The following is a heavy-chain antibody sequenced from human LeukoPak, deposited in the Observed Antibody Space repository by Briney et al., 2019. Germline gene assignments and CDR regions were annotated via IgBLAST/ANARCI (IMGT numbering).Heavy chain of an antibody. CDR1: GYTFNRYG. V-gene: IGHV1-18*01. Sequence: ASVKVSRKSSGYTFNRYGIRWVRQAPGQGLEWMGWISAYNGNTNYTQKPEGRVTMNTDTYTSTAYMEERSQRSDDTAVYYCARDLYPTHYGSGSYFDYWGQGTLVTVSS. J-gene: IGHJ4*02. D-gene: IGHD3-10*01. CDR2: ISAYNGNT. CDR3: ARDLYPTHYGSGSYFDY.